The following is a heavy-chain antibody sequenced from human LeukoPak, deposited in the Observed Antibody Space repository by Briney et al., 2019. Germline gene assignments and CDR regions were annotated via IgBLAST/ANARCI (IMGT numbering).Heavy chain of an antibody. Sequence: GASVKVSCKASGGTFSSYTISWVRQAPGQGLEWMGRIIPIFGIANYAQKFQGRVTITADKSTSTAYMELSSLRSEDTAVFYCARGHQPPSYGMDVWGQGTTVTVSS. CDR2: IIPIFGIA. CDR3: ARGHQPPSYGMDV. CDR1: GGTFSSYT. J-gene: IGHJ6*02. V-gene: IGHV1-69*02.